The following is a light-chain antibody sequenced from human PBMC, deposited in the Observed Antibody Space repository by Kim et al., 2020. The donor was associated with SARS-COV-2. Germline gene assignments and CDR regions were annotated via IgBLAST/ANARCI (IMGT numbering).Light chain of an antibody. CDR3: QRSGTSLWT. V-gene: IGKV3-20*01. Sequence: EIVLTQSPGTLSLSPGERATLSCRASQSVSNDYLAWYQQKPGQAPRLLIYDASTRATGIPDRFSGSGSGTDFTLTINRLEPEDVAVYYCQRSGTSLWTFGQGTKVDIK. J-gene: IGKJ1*01. CDR1: QSVSNDY. CDR2: DAS.